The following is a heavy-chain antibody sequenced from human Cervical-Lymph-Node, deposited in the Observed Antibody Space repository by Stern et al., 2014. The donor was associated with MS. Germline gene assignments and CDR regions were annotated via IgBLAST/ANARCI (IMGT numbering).Heavy chain of an antibody. V-gene: IGHV4-59*11. Sequence: VQLQESGPGLVKPSETLSLTCTVSGGSISSHYWSWIRQPPGKGLEWIGYIHYSGSTNYNPSLKRRVTISIDTSKTQFSLKLSSVTAADTAVYYCARGSATETDYWGQGTLVTVSS. CDR1: GGSISSHY. D-gene: IGHD4-11*01. J-gene: IGHJ4*02. CDR2: IHYSGST. CDR3: ARGSATETDY.